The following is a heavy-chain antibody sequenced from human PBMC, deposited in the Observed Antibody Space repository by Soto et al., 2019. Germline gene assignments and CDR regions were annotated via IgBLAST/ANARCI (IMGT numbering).Heavy chain of an antibody. J-gene: IGHJ4*02. Sequence: QVQLVQSGAEVRKPGASVKVSCKTSGYTFTNYYIHWVRQAPGEGLEWMGIISPSGGITDYAQKFQGRVTMTRDTSTSTVCMALRSLRSEDTAVYYCARGETYEFDYWGRGTLVTVSS. V-gene: IGHV1-46*01. CDR3: ARGETYEFDY. CDR1: GYTFTNYY. CDR2: ISPSGGIT. D-gene: IGHD5-12*01.